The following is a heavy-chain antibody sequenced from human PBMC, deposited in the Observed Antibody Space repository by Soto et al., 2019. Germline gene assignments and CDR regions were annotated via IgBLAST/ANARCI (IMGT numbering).Heavy chain of an antibody. CDR3: AKKPVVGAPRGSFDV. D-gene: IGHD3-16*01. V-gene: IGHV3-23*01. CDR2: IVDSGDST. J-gene: IGHJ3*01. CDR1: GFTFSNYA. Sequence: EVQLLESGGGLVQPGGSLRLSCAASGFTFSNYAMSWVRQAPGKGLEWVSAIVDSGDSTYYAAPVKGRFAISRDNSKNTLYLQMNGLRAEDTAVYYCAKKPVVGAPRGSFDVWGQGTMVTVSS.